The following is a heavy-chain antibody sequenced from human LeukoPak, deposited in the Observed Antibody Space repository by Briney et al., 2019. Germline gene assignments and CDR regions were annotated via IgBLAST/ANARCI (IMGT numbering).Heavy chain of an antibody. CDR3: ARDKIVGATYFDY. CDR1: GFTFSSYA. J-gene: IGHJ4*02. D-gene: IGHD1-26*01. CDR2: ISYGGNNK. V-gene: IGHV3-30*04. Sequence: GRSLRLSCAASGFTFSSYAMHWVRQAPGKGLEWVAVISYGGNNKYYADSVRGRFTISRDNSKNTLYLQMNSLRAEDTAVYYCARDKIVGATYFDYWGQGTLVTVSS.